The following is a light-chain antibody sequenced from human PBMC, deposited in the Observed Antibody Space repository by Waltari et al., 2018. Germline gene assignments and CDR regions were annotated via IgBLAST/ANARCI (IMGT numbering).Light chain of an antibody. V-gene: IGKV1-5*03. CDR1: QSVGIW. CDR2: KAS. Sequence: DVQMTQSPSTLSASVGDRVTITCRASQSVGIWLPWHQQKPGKAPKVLIYKASTLESGVPSRFSGSGSGTDFTLTINNLQPDDIATYYCHQYKTSVRTFGQGTKVEIK. J-gene: IGKJ1*01. CDR3: HQYKTSVRT.